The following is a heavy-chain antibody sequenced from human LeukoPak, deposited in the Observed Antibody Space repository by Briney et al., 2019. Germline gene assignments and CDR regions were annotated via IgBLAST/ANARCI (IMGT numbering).Heavy chain of an antibody. CDR3: ARQRYCSGGSCYHGQIDY. CDR2: IYPGDSDT. V-gene: IGHV5-51*01. D-gene: IGHD2-15*01. J-gene: IGHJ4*02. Sequence: GESLKISCKGSGSSFTSYWIGWVRQMPGKGLEWMGIIYPGDSDTRSSPSFQGQVTISADKSISTAYLQWSSLKASDTAMYYCARQRYCSGGSCYHGQIDYWGQGTLVTVSS. CDR1: GSSFTSYW.